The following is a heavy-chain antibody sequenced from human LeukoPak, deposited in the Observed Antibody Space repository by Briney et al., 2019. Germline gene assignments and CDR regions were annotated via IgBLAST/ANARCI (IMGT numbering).Heavy chain of an antibody. Sequence: SETLSLTCTVSGGSISSYYWSWIRQPPGKGLEWIGYIYYSGSTNYNPSLKSRVTISVDTSKNPFSLKLSSVTAADTAVYYCARYSSSPSYYFDYWGQGTLVTVSS. CDR1: GGSISSYY. J-gene: IGHJ4*02. CDR3: ARYSSSPSYYFDY. CDR2: IYYSGST. V-gene: IGHV4-59*01. D-gene: IGHD6-13*01.